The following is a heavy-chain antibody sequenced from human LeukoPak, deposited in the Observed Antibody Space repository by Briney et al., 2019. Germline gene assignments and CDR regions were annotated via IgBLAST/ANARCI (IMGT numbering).Heavy chain of an antibody. J-gene: IGHJ6*04. V-gene: IGHV4-34*01. CDR2: INHSGST. CDR1: GGSFSGYY. CDR3: ARGSSGSGSYYNPYGMDV. Sequence: SETLSLTCAVYGGSFSGYYWSWIRQPPGKGLEWNGEINHSGSTNYNPSLKSRVTISVDTSKNQFSLKLSSVTAADTAVYYCARGSSGSGSYYNPYGMDVWGKGTTVTVSS. D-gene: IGHD3-10*01.